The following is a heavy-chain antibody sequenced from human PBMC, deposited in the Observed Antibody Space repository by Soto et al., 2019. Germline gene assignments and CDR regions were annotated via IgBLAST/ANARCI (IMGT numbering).Heavy chain of an antibody. J-gene: IGHJ6*02. CDR1: GFTFSSYG. CDR2: IWYDGSNK. Sequence: GGSLRLSCAASGFTFSSYGMHWVRQAPGKGLEWVAVIWYDGSNKYYADSVKGRFTISRDNSKNTLYLQMNSLRAEDTAVYYCARDGYCSSTSCYTGNYYYGMDVWGQGTTVPAP. D-gene: IGHD2-2*02. V-gene: IGHV3-33*01. CDR3: ARDGYCSSTSCYTGNYYYGMDV.